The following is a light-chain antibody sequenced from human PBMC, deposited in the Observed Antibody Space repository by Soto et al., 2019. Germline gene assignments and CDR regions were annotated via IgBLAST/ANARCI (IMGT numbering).Light chain of an antibody. CDR1: QSISSW. CDR2: DAS. J-gene: IGKJ2*01. V-gene: IGKV1-5*01. CDR3: QQYYSYSDT. Sequence: DIQMTQSPSTLSASVGDRVTITCRASQSISSWLAWYQQKPGKAPKLLIYDASSLESGVPSRFSGSRSGTEFSLTISSLQPDDFATYYCQQYYSYSDTFGQGTKLEIK.